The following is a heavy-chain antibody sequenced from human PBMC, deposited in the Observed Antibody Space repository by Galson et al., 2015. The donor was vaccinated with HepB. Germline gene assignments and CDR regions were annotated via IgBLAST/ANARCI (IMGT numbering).Heavy chain of an antibody. Sequence: SLRLSCAASGFMFSNYAMTWVRQAPGKGLEYVSSISSSGEHIFYTDSLKGRFTISRDNPKNSLYLQVNSLRAGDTAVYYCAREHCDSKRCYGFDDNWGQGTLVTVSS. CDR3: AREHCDSKRCYGFDDN. J-gene: IGHJ4*02. CDR2: ISSSGEHI. V-gene: IGHV3-21*01. D-gene: IGHD3-22*01. CDR1: GFMFSNYA.